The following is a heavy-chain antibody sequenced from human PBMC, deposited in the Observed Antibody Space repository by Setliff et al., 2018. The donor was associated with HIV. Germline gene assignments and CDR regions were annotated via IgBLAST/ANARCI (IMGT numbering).Heavy chain of an antibody. V-gene: IGHV1-69*10. J-gene: IGHJ6*03. CDR1: GDTFSRYA. Sequence: SVKVSCKASGDTFSRYAISWVRQAPGQGLEWMGGIIPILGEAKYAQKFQGTVTITADKSTSTVYMELSSLKSEDTAVYYCASAYDYYMDVW. CDR3: ASAYDYYMDV. CDR2: IIPILGEA.